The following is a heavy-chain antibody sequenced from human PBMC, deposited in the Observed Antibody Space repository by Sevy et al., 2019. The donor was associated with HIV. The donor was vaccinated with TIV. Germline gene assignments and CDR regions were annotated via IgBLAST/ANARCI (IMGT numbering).Heavy chain of an antibody. CDR2: IGYDGSNK. D-gene: IGHD2-8*01. Sequence: GGCLRLSCAASGFTPSTYGMHWVRQAPGKGLEWVAVIGYDGSNKYYADSVKGRFTISRDNSKNTLFLQMDSLRVEDTAXYYCARDPRMYGDYLLAYFDYWGQGTLVTVSS. CDR1: GFTPSTYG. V-gene: IGHV3-33*01. CDR3: ARDPRMYGDYLLAYFDY. J-gene: IGHJ4*02.